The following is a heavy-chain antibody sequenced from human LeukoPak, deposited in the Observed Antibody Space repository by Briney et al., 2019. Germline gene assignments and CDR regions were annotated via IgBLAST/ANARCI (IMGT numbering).Heavy chain of an antibody. V-gene: IGHV4-39*07. J-gene: IGHJ5*02. Sequence: SETLSLTCTVSGGSISSSKYYWGWIRQPPGKGLEWIGTIFNSGSTHYNPSLKSRVTISVDTSKNQFSLKLSSVTAADTAVYYCARDAGYRGKILTGYYKPHWFDPWGQGTLVTVST. CDR3: ARDAGYRGKILTGYYKPHWFDP. CDR2: IFNSGST. CDR1: GGSISSSKYY. D-gene: IGHD3-9*01.